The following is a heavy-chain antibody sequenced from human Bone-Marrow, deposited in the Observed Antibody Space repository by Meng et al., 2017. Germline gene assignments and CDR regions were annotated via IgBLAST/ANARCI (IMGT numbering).Heavy chain of an antibody. V-gene: IGHV1-2*06. CDR1: GYTFSNYY. CDR2: IDPKSGAT. Sequence: QVQLVQSGAEVKKPGASVKVSCKAFGYTFSNYYMEWVRQAPGQGIEWMGRIDPKSGATNYAQKFQGRVTMTRDTSTSTAYVELSRLRSDDTAVYYCVPSAGPAYFDYWGQGTLVTVSS. J-gene: IGHJ4*02. CDR3: VPSAGPAYFDY.